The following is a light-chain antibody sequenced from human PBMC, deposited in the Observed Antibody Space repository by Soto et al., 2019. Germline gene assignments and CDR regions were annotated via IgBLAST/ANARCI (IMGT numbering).Light chain of an antibody. CDR1: SGDIGSYNR. CDR2: EVT. V-gene: IGLV2-14*01. Sequence: QSALTQPDSVSGSPGQSITISCTGTSGDIGSYNRVSWYQQHQGKAPKLIIYEVTDRPSGVSNRFSGSKSGNTASLTISGLQAEDEAEYYCSSYTNINTRACVFGTGTKLTVL. CDR3: SSYTNINTRACV. J-gene: IGLJ1*01.